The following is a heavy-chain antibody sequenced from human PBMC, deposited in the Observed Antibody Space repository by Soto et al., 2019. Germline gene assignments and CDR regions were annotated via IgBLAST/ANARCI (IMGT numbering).Heavy chain of an antibody. D-gene: IGHD3-22*01. Sequence: GESLKISCKGSGYSFAGYWITWVRQKPGKGLEWMGRIDPSDSQTYYSPSFRGHVTISATKSITTVFLQWSSLRASDTAMYYCARQIYDSDTGPNFQYYFESWGQGTPVTVSS. CDR2: IDPSDSQT. V-gene: IGHV5-10-1*01. J-gene: IGHJ4*02. CDR1: GYSFAGYW. CDR3: ARQIYDSDTGPNFQYYFES.